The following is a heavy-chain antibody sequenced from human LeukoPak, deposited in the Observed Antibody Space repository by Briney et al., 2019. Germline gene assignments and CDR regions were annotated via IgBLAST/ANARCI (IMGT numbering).Heavy chain of an antibody. Sequence: SETLSLICAVYGGSFSGYYWSWIRQPPGKGLEWIGEINHSGSTNYNPSLKSRVTISVDTSKNQFSLKLSSVTAADTAVYYCARGGTYYDFWSGYSSAPYFDYWGQGTLVTVSS. CDR1: GGSFSGYY. CDR3: ARGGTYYDFWSGYSSAPYFDY. CDR2: INHSGST. V-gene: IGHV4-34*01. J-gene: IGHJ4*02. D-gene: IGHD3-3*01.